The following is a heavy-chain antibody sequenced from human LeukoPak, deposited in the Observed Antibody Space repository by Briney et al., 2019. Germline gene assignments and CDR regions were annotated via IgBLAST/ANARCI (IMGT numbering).Heavy chain of an antibody. V-gene: IGHV4-34*01. CDR2: INHSGST. D-gene: IGHD7-27*01. Sequence: SETLSLTCAVYSGSFSGYYWSWIRQPPGKGLEWIGEINHSGSTNYNPSLKSRVTISVDTSKNQFSLKLSSVTAADTAVYYCARPPNIRTPNWFDYWGQGTLVTVSS. CDR1: SGSFSGYY. CDR3: ARPPNIRTPNWFDY. J-gene: IGHJ4*02.